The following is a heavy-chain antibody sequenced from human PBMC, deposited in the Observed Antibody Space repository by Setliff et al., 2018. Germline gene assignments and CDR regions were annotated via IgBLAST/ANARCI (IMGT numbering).Heavy chain of an antibody. D-gene: IGHD3-3*01. Sequence: GGSLRLSCVASGFTFSNYEFNWVRQAPGKGLEWISYISNGGGAVKYADSVKGRFTISRDNAKSSLYLQMNSLTSDDTAVYYCARVPRLEWLLPTFDSWGQGTLVTVSS. V-gene: IGHV3-48*03. CDR2: ISNGGGAV. CDR1: GFTFSNYE. J-gene: IGHJ4*02. CDR3: ARVPRLEWLLPTFDS.